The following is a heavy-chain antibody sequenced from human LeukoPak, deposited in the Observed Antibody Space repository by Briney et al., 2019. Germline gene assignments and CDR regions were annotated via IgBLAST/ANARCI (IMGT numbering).Heavy chain of an antibody. Sequence: GWSLRLSCAVSGFTFSTYAMSWVRQAPGKVLEWLSHVSVSVGTIYHAHSVKGRLTISRDNTKNTLYLQMNSLRAEDTAVYYCAKRVGSGLPAPFDYWGQGTLVTVSS. CDR1: GFTFSTYA. V-gene: IGHV3-23*01. CDR2: VSVSVGTI. CDR3: AKRVGSGLPAPFDY. D-gene: IGHD5-12*01. J-gene: IGHJ4*02.